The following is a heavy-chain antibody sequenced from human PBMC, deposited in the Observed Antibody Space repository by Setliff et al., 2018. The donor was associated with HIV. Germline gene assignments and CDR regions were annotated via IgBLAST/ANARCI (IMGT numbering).Heavy chain of an antibody. CDR3: ARQKAIGVVVAATSGFDY. J-gene: IGHJ4*02. D-gene: IGHD2-15*01. CDR1: GGSINRDDYY. Sequence: SETLSLTCSVSGGSINRDDYYWTWVRQYPGRGLEWIGYIYHTGGTSYNPSLRSRLSVSLDTSRNQFSLKLTSVTAADTAIYYCARQKAIGVVVAATSGFDYWGQGTLVTVSS. CDR2: IYHTGGT. V-gene: IGHV4-30-4*01.